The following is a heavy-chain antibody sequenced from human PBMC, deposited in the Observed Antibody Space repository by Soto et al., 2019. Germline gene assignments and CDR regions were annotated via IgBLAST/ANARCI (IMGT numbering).Heavy chain of an antibody. J-gene: IGHJ3*02. V-gene: IGHV4-59*01. CDR3: ARDRVDYYGSGSYGDAFDI. CDR2: IYYSGST. Sequence: SETLSLTCTVSGGSISSYYWSWIRQPPGKGLEWIGYIYYSGSTNYNPSLKSRVTISVDTSKNQFSLKLSSVTAADTAVYYCARDRVDYYGSGSYGDAFDIWGQGTMVTVSS. CDR1: GGSISSYY. D-gene: IGHD3-10*01.